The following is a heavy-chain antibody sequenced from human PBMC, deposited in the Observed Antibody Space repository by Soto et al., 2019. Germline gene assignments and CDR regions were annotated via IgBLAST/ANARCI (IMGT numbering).Heavy chain of an antibody. CDR3: ARGAYCSGGTCYHDRRIVDY. CDR2: FDPEDGET. CDR1: GYTLTELS. J-gene: IGHJ4*02. Sequence: ASVKVSCKVSGYTLTELSMHWVRQAPGKGLEWMGGFDPEDGETIYAQKFQGRVTMTEDTSTDTAYMELNSLGAEDTAVYYCARGAYCSGGTCYHDRRIVDYWGQGTLVTVSS. V-gene: IGHV1-24*01. D-gene: IGHD2-15*01.